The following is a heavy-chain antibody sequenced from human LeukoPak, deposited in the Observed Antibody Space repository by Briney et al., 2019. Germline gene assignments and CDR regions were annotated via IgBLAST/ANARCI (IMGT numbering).Heavy chain of an antibody. CDR3: ARDPSHLVGASPFDY. CDR1: GYTFTSYG. Sequence: ASVKVSCKASGYTFTSYGISWVRQAPGQGLEWMGWISAYNGNTNYAQKLQGRVTMTTDTSTSTAYMELRSLRSDDTAVYYCARDPSHLVGASPFDYWGQGTLVTVSS. V-gene: IGHV1-18*01. D-gene: IGHD1-26*01. CDR2: ISAYNGNT. J-gene: IGHJ4*02.